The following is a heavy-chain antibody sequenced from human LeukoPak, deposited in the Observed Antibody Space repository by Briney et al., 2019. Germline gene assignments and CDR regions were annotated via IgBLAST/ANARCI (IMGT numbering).Heavy chain of an antibody. CDR1: GYTFTGYY. V-gene: IGHV1-2*06. D-gene: IGHD3-10*01. CDR2: INPNSGGT. Sequence: ASVKVSCKASGYTFTGYYMHWVRQVPGQGLEWMGRINPNSGGTNYAQKFQGRVTMTRDTSISTAYMELSRLRSDDTAVYYCARVWFGEHLDYWGQGTLVTVSS. CDR3: ARVWFGEHLDY. J-gene: IGHJ4*02.